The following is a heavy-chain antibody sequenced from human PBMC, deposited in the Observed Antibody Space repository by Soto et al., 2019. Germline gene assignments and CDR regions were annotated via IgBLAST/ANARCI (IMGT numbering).Heavy chain of an antibody. D-gene: IGHD3-22*01. CDR3: ARDPRYYDSSGYYTLWGYYYRMLV. CDR2: ISAYNGNT. Sequence: ASVKVSCKASGYTFTSYGISWVRQAPGQGLEWMGWISAYNGNTNYAQKLQGRVTMTTDTSTSTAYMELRSLRSDDTAVYYCARDPRYYDSSGYYTLWGYYYRMLVWGQGTTVTVSS. V-gene: IGHV1-18*01. J-gene: IGHJ6*02. CDR1: GYTFTSYG.